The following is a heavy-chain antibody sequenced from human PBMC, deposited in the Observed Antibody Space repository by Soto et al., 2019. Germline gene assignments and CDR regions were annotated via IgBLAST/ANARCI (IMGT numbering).Heavy chain of an antibody. Sequence: PGGSLRLSCAASGFTFSSYGMYWVRQAPGKGLEWGAVISYDGSNKYYADSVKGRFTISRDNSKNTLYLQMNSLRVDDTAVYYCAKAPSPCSGGSCYVDYWGQGALVTVSS. D-gene: IGHD2-15*01. J-gene: IGHJ4*02. V-gene: IGHV3-30*18. CDR1: GFTFSSYG. CDR3: AKAPSPCSGGSCYVDY. CDR2: ISYDGSNK.